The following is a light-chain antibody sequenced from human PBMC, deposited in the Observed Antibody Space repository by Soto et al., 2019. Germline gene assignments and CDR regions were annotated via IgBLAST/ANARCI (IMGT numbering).Light chain of an antibody. CDR2: AAS. V-gene: IGKV1-39*01. Sequence: DIQMTQSPSSLSASVGDRVTITCRVSQSISSYLNWYQQKPGKAPKILIYAASSLQSGVPSRFSGSGSGTDFTLTISSLQPEDFATYYCQQSHSTPPYTFGQGTKLEIK. CDR1: QSISSY. CDR3: QQSHSTPPYT. J-gene: IGKJ2*01.